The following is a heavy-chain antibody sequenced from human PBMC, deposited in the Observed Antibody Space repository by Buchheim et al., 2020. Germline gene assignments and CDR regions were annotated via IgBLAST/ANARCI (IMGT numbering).Heavy chain of an antibody. CDR1: GFTFSSYG. CDR3: ARTRYSSGWYSPDY. Sequence: QVQLVESGGGVVQPGRSLRLSRAASGFTFSSYGMHWVRQAPGKGLEWVAVIWSDGSKKYYVGSVKGRFTISRDNSKNTLYLQMNSLRAEDTAVYYCARTRYSSGWYSPDYWGQGTL. CDR2: IWSDGSKK. V-gene: IGHV3-33*01. D-gene: IGHD6-19*01. J-gene: IGHJ4*02.